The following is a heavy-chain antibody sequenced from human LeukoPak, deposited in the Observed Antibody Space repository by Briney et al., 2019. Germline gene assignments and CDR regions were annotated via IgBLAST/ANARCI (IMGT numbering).Heavy chain of an antibody. CDR2: INHSGST. Sequence: SETLSLTCAVYGGSFSGYYWSWIRQPPGKGLEWIGEINHSGSTNYNPSLKSRVTISVDTPRNQFSLKLSSVTAADTAVYYCARGGCSGGSCYPGHYYYMDVWGKGTTVTVSS. CDR3: ARGGCSGGSCYPGHYYYMDV. J-gene: IGHJ6*03. V-gene: IGHV4-34*01. CDR1: GGSFSGYY. D-gene: IGHD2-15*01.